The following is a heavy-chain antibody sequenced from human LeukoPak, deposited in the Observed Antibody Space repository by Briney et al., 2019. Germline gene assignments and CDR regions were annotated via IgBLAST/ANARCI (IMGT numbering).Heavy chain of an antibody. Sequence: SETLSLTCTVSGYSISSGYYWGWIRQPPGKGLEWIGSIYHSGSTYYNPSLKSRVTISVDTSKNQFSLKLSPVTAADTAVYYCARFNSVDQYQLPTNWFDPWGQGTLVTVSS. D-gene: IGHD2-2*01. V-gene: IGHV4-38-2*02. CDR3: ARFNSVDQYQLPTNWFDP. J-gene: IGHJ5*02. CDR2: IYHSGST. CDR1: GYSISSGYY.